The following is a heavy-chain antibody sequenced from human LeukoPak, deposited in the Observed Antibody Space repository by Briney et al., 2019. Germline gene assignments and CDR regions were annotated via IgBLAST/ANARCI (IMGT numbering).Heavy chain of an antibody. CDR2: IQYDGSNK. D-gene: IGHD3-3*01. CDR1: GVTFRSYG. J-gene: IGHJ4*02. Sequence: GATLRNSCAEAGVTFRSYGMERGRQVPGKGLDCMAFIQYDGSNKYYTDSVKGRFTISRDNSKNTLYLQMNSLRPEDTAVYYCAKITIFGVGIDYWGQGTLVTVSS. V-gene: IGHV3-30*02. CDR3: AKITIFGVGIDY.